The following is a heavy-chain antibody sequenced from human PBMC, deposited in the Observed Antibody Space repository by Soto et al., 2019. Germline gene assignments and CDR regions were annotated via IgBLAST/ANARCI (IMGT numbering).Heavy chain of an antibody. CDR2: VNAGNGNT. CDR1: GYTFTSYA. D-gene: IGHD6-19*01. CDR3: ATDPPLAVAAPRYYYYGMDV. V-gene: IGHV1-3*01. Sequence: ASVKVSCKASGYTFTSYAMHWVRQAPGQRLEWMGWVNAGNGNTKYSQKFQGRVTMTEDTSTDTAYMELSSLRSEDTAVYYCATDPPLAVAAPRYYYYGMDVWGQGTTVTVS. J-gene: IGHJ6*02.